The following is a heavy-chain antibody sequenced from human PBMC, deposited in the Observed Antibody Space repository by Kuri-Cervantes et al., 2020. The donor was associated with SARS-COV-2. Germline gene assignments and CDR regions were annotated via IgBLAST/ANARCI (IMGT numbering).Heavy chain of an antibody. J-gene: IGHJ4*02. Sequence: GGSLRLPCAASGFTFDDYTMHWVRQAPGKGLEWVSLISWDGGSKYYADSVKGRFTISRDNSKNTLYLQMNSLRAEDTAVYYCAKDRAPRSSDYFDYWGQGTLVTVSS. CDR2: ISWDGGSK. CDR1: GFTFDDYT. D-gene: IGHD6-25*01. V-gene: IGHV3-43*01. CDR3: AKDRAPRSSDYFDY.